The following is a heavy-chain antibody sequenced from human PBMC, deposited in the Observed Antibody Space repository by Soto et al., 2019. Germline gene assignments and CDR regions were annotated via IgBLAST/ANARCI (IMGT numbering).Heavy chain of an antibody. D-gene: IGHD2-2*03. CDR2: IVVGSGYA. CDR1: GFTFSSSA. J-gene: IGHJ4*02. V-gene: IGHV1-58*02. Sequence: QMQLVQSGHDVKKPGTSVKVSCQAAGFTFSSSAIQWVRQARGQRLEWIGWIVVGSGYANYAQKFQERVTISRDMSASTAYMELSSLRSEDTAVYYCAAAGVGYCSRTRFQGFDSWGQGTLVTVSA. CDR3: AAAGVGYCSRTRFQGFDS.